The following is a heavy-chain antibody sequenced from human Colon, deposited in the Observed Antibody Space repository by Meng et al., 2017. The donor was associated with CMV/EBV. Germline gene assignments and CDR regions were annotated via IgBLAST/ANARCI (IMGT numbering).Heavy chain of an antibody. D-gene: IGHD2-2*02. V-gene: IGHV3-66*03. Sequence: YTTWVPQATGTVLWLVPVITRSGKSHYADSVKGRFIISRDTSKDIVTLPLNNLRGEDAAVYYCARAPGHCSSTSCYTEGYYFDIWGQGTMVTVSS. CDR3: ARAPGHCSSTSCYTEGYYFDI. J-gene: IGHJ4*02. CDR1: Y. CDR2: ITRSGKS.